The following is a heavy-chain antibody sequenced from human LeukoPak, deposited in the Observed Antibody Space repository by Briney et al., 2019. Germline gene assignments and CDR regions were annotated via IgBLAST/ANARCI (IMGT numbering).Heavy chain of an antibody. D-gene: IGHD1/OR15-1a*01. Sequence: GRSLRLSCAASGFTVSSNYMSWVRQAPGKGLEWVSVIDSGGSSSHADSVKGRFTISRDISQNTRYLQVHSLRAEDTAVYYCARDSGTTAGKAFDYWGQGTLVTV. J-gene: IGHJ4*02. CDR2: IDSGGSS. CDR1: GFTVSSNY. V-gene: IGHV3-53*01. CDR3: ARDSGTTAGKAFDY.